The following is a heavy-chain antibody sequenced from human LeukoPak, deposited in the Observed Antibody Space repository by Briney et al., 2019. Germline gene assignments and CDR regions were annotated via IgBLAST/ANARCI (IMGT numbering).Heavy chain of an antibody. V-gene: IGHV4-34*01. Sequence: SETLSPTCAVYGGSFSGYYWSWIRQPPGKGLEWIGEINHSGSTNYNPSLKSRVTISVDTSKNQFSLKLSSVTAADTAVYYCARVYSYGYVNYWGQGTLVTVSS. CDR2: INHSGST. CDR1: GGSFSGYY. J-gene: IGHJ4*02. D-gene: IGHD5-18*01. CDR3: ARVYSYGYVNY.